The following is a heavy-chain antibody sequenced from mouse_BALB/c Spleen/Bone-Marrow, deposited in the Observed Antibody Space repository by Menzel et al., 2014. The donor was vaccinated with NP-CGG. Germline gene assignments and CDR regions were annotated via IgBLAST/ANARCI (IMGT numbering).Heavy chain of an antibody. CDR2: IDPANGNT. D-gene: IGHD1-1*01. V-gene: IGHV14-3*02. J-gene: IGHJ2*01. Sequence: EVMLVESGAELVKPGASVKLSCTASGLNIKDTYMHWVKQRPEQGLEWIGRIDPANGNTKYDPKFQGKATITADTSSNTAYLQLSSLTSEDTAVYYCARYYYGSSLFYYWGQGTTLTVSS. CDR1: GLNIKDTY. CDR3: ARYYYGSSLFYY.